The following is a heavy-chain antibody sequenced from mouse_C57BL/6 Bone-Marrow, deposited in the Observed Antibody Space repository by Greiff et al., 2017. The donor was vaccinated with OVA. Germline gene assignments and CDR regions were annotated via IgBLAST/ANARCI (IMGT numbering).Heavy chain of an antibody. D-gene: IGHD2-5*01. CDR1: GYTFTDYE. CDR2: IDPETGGN. Sequence: QVQLQQSGAELVRPGASVTLSCKASGYTFTDYEMHWVKQTPVPGMEWMGAIDPETGGNAYNQKFKGKAILTADKSSSTAYMELRRLTSEDSAVYYYTRSYSNYYAMDYWGQGTSVTVSS. V-gene: IGHV1-15*01. CDR3: TRSYSNYYAMDY. J-gene: IGHJ4*01.